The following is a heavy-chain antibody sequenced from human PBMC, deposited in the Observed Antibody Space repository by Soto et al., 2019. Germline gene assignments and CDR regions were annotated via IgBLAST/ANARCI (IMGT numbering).Heavy chain of an antibody. Sequence: EVQLVESGGGLVQPGGSLRLSCAASGFTFSSYSMNWVRQAPGKGLEWVSYISSSSSTIYYADSVKGRFTISRDNAKNSLYLQMNSLRDEDTAVYYCARDQGLTGTTDDEGNDYWGQGTLVTVSS. D-gene: IGHD1-7*01. J-gene: IGHJ4*02. CDR2: ISSSSSTI. V-gene: IGHV3-48*02. CDR1: GFTFSSYS. CDR3: ARDQGLTGTTDDEGNDY.